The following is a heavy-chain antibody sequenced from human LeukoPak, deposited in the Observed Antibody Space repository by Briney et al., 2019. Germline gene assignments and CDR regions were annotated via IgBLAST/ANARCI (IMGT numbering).Heavy chain of an antibody. CDR3: ARLTGYSSSWYYPENYYYYMDV. D-gene: IGHD6-13*01. Sequence: PSETLSLTCTVSGGSTSSGSYYWSWIRQPAGKGLEWIGRIYTSGSTNYNPSLKSRVTISVDTSKNQFSLKLSSVTAADTAVYYCARLTGYSSSWYYPENYYYYMDVWGKGTTVTISS. V-gene: IGHV4-61*02. J-gene: IGHJ6*03. CDR1: GGSTSSGSYY. CDR2: IYTSGST.